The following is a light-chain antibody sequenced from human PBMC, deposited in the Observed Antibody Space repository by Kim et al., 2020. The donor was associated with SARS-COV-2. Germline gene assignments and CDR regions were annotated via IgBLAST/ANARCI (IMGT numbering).Light chain of an antibody. J-gene: IGLJ2*01. CDR1: SSNIGANS. CDR3: SSWDDSPNGVV. Sequence: QSVLTQPPSASGTPGQRVTISCSGVSSNIGANSVKWYKQLPGTAPKLLIYSNNQRPSGVPDRFSASKSGTSASLAITGLQSEDEGDYYCSSWDDSPNGVVFGGGTQLTVL. V-gene: IGLV1-44*01. CDR2: SNN.